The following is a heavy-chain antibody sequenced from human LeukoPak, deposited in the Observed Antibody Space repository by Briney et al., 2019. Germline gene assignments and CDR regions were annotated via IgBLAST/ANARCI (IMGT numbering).Heavy chain of an antibody. J-gene: IGHJ3*02. Sequence: PSETLSLTCTVSGGSISSSSYYWGWIRQPPGKGLEWIGSIYYSGSTYYNPSLKSRVTISVDTSKNQFSLKLSSVTAADTAVYYCARVDTAMVTEPNAFDIWGQGTMVTVSS. CDR3: ARVDTAMVTEPNAFDI. V-gene: IGHV4-39*07. D-gene: IGHD5-18*01. CDR2: IYYSGST. CDR1: GGSISSSSYY.